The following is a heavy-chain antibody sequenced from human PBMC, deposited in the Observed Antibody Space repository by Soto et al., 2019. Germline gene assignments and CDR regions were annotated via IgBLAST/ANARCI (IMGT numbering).Heavy chain of an antibody. Sequence: QSGGSLRLSCAASGFIFSDYWMNWVRQAPGKGLEWVARINQDGRAKYYVDSVKGRFTISRDNPKNSLYLQMDSLRAEDTAVYYCARRGIGVAGIFDYWGQGALVTVSS. V-gene: IGHV3-7*03. D-gene: IGHD6-19*01. CDR3: ARRGIGVAGIFDY. J-gene: IGHJ4*02. CDR2: INQDGRAK. CDR1: GFIFSDYW.